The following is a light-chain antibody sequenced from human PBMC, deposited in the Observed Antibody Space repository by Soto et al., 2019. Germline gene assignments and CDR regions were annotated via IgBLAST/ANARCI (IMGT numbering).Light chain of an antibody. Sequence: DIQLTQSPSFLSASVGDRVTITCRASQGISSYLAWHQQKPGKAPKLLIYAASTLQSGVPSRFSGSGSGTEFTLTISSLQAEDFATYYCQQLKSYPLTFGGGTKVEIK. J-gene: IGKJ4*01. CDR1: QGISSY. CDR2: AAS. V-gene: IGKV1-9*01. CDR3: QQLKSYPLT.